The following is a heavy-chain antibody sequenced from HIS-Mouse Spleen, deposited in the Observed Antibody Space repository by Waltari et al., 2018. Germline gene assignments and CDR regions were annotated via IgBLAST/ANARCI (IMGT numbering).Heavy chain of an antibody. V-gene: IGHV4-39*07. CDR2: IYYSGST. D-gene: IGHD6-13*01. J-gene: IGHJ2*01. CDR1: GGSISSSSYY. CDR3: AREIPYSSSWYDWYFDL. Sequence: QLQLQESGPGLVKPSETLSLTCTVSGGSISSSSYYWGWIRQPPGKGLEWIGSIYYSGSTSSHPSLKSRVTISVDTSKNQSSLKLSSVTAADTAVYYCAREIPYSSSWYDWYFDLWGRGTLVTVSS.